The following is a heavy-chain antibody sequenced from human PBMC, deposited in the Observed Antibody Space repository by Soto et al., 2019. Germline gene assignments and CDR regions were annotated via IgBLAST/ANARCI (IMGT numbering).Heavy chain of an antibody. J-gene: IGHJ6*02. CDR2: ISDSGGRT. CDR1: GFTFNNYA. V-gene: IGHV3-23*01. D-gene: IGHD4-17*01. Sequence: GESLKISCAASGFTFNNYAMSWVRQAPGKGLEWVSAISDSGGRTYYADSVKGRFTISRDNSKNTLYLQMSSLRAEDTAVYYCAKDLFGYGGYGMDVWGQGTTVTVSS. CDR3: AKDLFGYGGYGMDV.